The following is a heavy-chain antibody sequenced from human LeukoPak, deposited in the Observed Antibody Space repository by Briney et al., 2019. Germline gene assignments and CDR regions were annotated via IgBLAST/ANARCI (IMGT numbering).Heavy chain of an antibody. CDR1: GYTFTGYY. CDR3: ARAASLDY. V-gene: IGHV7-4-1*02. J-gene: IGHJ4*02. D-gene: IGHD2-2*01. CDR2: INTNTGKP. Sequence: GASVKVSRKASGYTFTGYYMHWVRQAPGQGLEWMGWINTNTGKPTYAQGFTGRFVFSLDSSVSTAYLQINSLNAEGTAVYYCARAASLDYWGQGTLVTVSS.